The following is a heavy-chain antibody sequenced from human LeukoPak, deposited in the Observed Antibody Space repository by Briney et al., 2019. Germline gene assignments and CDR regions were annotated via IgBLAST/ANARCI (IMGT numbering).Heavy chain of an antibody. J-gene: IGHJ4*02. CDR1: GGSISSSSYY. CDR3: ARSDSSGYRFDY. V-gene: IGHV4-39*07. D-gene: IGHD3-22*01. CDR2: IYYSGST. Sequence: AETLSLTCTVSGGSISSSSYYWGWIRQPPGQGLEWFGSIYYSGSTYDNPYLKSRVTLSVAPSQNQSSLKLRSVTAADTAVYYCARSDSSGYRFDYWGQGTLVTVSS.